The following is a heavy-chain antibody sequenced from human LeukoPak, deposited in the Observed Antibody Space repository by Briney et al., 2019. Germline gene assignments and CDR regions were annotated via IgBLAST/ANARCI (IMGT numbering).Heavy chain of an antibody. D-gene: IGHD3-10*01. V-gene: IGHV3-48*01. CDR2: ISSSSGTI. Sequence: GGSLRLSCAASGYMFSDYGMNWVRQAPGKGLEWVSYISSSSGTINYADSVKGRFTISRDNAKNSLFLQMNSLRAEDTAVYYCAKDWAILWFGELRGDYWGQGTLVTVSS. CDR1: GYMFSDYG. J-gene: IGHJ4*02. CDR3: AKDWAILWFGELRGDY.